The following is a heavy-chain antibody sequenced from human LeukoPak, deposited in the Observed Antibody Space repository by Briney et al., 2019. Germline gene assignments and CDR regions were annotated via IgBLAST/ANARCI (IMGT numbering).Heavy chain of an antibody. V-gene: IGHV3-21*06. D-gene: IGHD4-17*01. Sequence: PGGSLRLSCAASGFIFSSYNMNWVRQAPGKGLEWVSSISSRSRDVYCADSVKGRFTISRDNTKSSLFLQMDSLRAEDTAVYYCASTIVTTVYPPGWYFDLRGRGTQVTVSS. CDR2: ISSRSRDV. CDR3: ASTIVTTVYPPGWYFDL. CDR1: GFIFSSYN. J-gene: IGHJ2*01.